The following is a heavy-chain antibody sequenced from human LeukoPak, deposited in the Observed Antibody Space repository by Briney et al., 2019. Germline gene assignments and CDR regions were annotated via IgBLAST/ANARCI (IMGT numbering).Heavy chain of an antibody. V-gene: IGHV3-33*08. CDR3: ARDQLERDYYYYYGMDV. Sequence: GGSLRLSCAASGFIFRNYAMSWVRQAPGKGLEWVAVIWYDGSNKYYADSVKGRFTISRDNSKNTLYLQMNSLRAEDTAVYYCARDQLERDYYYYYGMDVWGKGTTVTVSS. D-gene: IGHD6-13*01. J-gene: IGHJ6*04. CDR1: GFIFRNYA. CDR2: IWYDGSNK.